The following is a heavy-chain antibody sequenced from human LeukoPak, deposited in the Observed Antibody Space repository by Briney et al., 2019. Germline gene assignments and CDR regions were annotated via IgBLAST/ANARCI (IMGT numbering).Heavy chain of an antibody. CDR1: GFTFSSYS. J-gene: IGHJ4*02. Sequence: SLRLSCAASGFTFSSYSMNWVRQAPGKGLEWVSGISWNSGSIGYADSVKGRFTISRDNAKNSLYLQMNSLRAEDMALYYCAKGSGYYDSSGYRDYFDYWGQGTLVTVSS. CDR3: AKGSGYYDSSGYRDYFDY. CDR2: ISWNSGSI. V-gene: IGHV3-9*03. D-gene: IGHD3-22*01.